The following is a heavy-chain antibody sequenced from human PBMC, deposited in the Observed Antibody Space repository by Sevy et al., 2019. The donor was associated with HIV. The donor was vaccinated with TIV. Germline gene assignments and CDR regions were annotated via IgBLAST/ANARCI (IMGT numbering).Heavy chain of an antibody. J-gene: IGHJ6*02. CDR1: GFTVSSNY. CDR3: AKQGSIVGAQPYYYGMDV. V-gene: IGHV3-53*01. Sequence: GGSLRLSCAASGFTVSSNYMSWVRQAPGKGLEWVSLIYSGGSTYYADSVKGRFTISRDNSKNTLYLQMNSLRAEDTAVYYCAKQGSIVGAQPYYYGMDVWGQGTTVTVSS. D-gene: IGHD1-26*01. CDR2: IYSGGST.